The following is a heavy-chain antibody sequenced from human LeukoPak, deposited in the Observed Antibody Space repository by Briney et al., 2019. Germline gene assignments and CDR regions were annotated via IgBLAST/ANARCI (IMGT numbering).Heavy chain of an antibody. CDR2: INPNSGGT. D-gene: IGHD5-12*01. J-gene: IGHJ4*02. V-gene: IGHV1-2*02. CDR1: GYTFTGYY. CDR3: ARVAYSGYDSIDY. Sequence: ASVKVSCKASGYTFTGYYMHWVRQAPGQGLEWMGWINPNSGGTNYAQKFQGRVTMTRDTSISTAYMELSRLRSDDTAVYYCARVAYSGYDSIDYWGQGTLVTVSS.